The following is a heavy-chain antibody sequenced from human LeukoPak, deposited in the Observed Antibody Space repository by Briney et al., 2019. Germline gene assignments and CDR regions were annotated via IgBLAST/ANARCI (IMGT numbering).Heavy chain of an antibody. Sequence: SSETLSLTCTVSGGSISSYYWSWIRQPPGKGLEWIGYIYYSGSTNYNPSLKSRVTISVDTSKNQFSLKLSSVTAADTAVYYCARDLRWFDPWGQGTLSPSPQ. CDR1: GGSISSYY. CDR3: ARDLRWFDP. V-gene: IGHV4-59*01. CDR2: IYYSGST. J-gene: IGHJ5*02.